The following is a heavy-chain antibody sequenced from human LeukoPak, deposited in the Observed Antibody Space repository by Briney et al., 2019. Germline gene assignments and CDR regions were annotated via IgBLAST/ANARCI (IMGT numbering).Heavy chain of an antibody. J-gene: IGHJ4*02. V-gene: IGHV3-23*01. CDR2: ISGSGGST. CDR1: GFTLSSYA. D-gene: IGHD3-10*01. Sequence: GGSLRLSCAASGFTLSSYAMSWVRQAPGKGLEWVSAISGSGGSTYYADSVKGRFTISRDNSKNTLYLQMNSLRAEDTAVYYCAKVYYYGSGSYSFDYWGQGTLVTVSS. CDR3: AKVYYYGSGSYSFDY.